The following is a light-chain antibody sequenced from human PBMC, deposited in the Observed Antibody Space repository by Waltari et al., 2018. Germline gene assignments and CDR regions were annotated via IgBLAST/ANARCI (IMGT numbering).Light chain of an antibody. V-gene: IGLV2-23*02. J-gene: IGLJ2*01. Sequence: QSALTQPASVSGSLGQSITISCTGSNRDVGSYNLVSWYQQHPGKAPKLIIYEVNKRPSGVSDRFSASKSANTASLTISGLQTEDEAEYCCCSYAPNGPLAVFGGGTKLTVL. CDR2: EVN. CDR1: NRDVGSYNL. CDR3: CSYAPNGPLAV.